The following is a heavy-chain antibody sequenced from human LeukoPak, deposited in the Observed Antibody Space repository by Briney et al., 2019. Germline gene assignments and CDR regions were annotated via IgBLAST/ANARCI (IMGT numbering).Heavy chain of an antibody. J-gene: IGHJ4*02. Sequence: SGTLSLTCGVSGDSLSSTNWWTGVRQPPGEGLEWIGERHLSGRTNYNPSLESRVTISVDMSENHISLKLTSVTAADTAVYYCAREGGPYRPLDYSGQGTLVTVSS. CDR3: AREGGPYRPLDY. V-gene: IGHV4-4*02. CDR2: RHLSGRT. CDR1: GDSLSSTNW.